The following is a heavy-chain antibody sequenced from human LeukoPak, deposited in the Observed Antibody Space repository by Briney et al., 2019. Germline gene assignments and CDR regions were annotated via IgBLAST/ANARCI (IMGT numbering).Heavy chain of an antibody. J-gene: IGHJ4*02. V-gene: IGHV4-30-4*01. D-gene: IGHD3-10*01. CDR3: ARDLWFGEYDY. CDR2: IYYSGST. CDR1: GGSISSGDYY. Sequence: SETLSLTCTVSGGSISSGDYYWSWIRQPPGKGLEWIGYIYYSGSTYYNPSLKSRVTISVDTSKNQFSLKLSSVTAADTAVYYCARDLWFGEYDYWGQGTLVTVSS.